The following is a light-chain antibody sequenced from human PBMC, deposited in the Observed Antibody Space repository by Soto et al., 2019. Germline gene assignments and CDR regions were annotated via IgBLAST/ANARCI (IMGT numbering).Light chain of an antibody. CDR2: DAS. CDR3: QQRRSWQVT. J-gene: IGKJ5*01. V-gene: IGKV3-15*01. Sequence: EIVMTQSPATLPVSPGESATLSCRASQSVSSNLAWHQQKPGQAPRILMYDASTRATGISARFSGSGSGTEFTLTISSLQSEDFAVYYCQQRRSWQVTFGQGTRLEIK. CDR1: QSVSSN.